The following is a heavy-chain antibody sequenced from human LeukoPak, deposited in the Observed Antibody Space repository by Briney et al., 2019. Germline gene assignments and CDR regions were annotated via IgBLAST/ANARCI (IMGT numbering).Heavy chain of an antibody. J-gene: IGHJ4*02. V-gene: IGHV3-48*04. CDR3: ARDRGYCRGTTCYAYYFDS. CDR2: IGTTTSTV. CDR1: EFTLSSFG. D-gene: IGHD2-2*01. Sequence: GGSLRLSCAASEFTLSSFGMNWVRQAPGKGREWVSYIGTTTSTVYYADSVKGRFTISRDNAKNSLYLQMNSLRAEDTAVYYCARDRGYCRGTTCYAYYFDSWGQGTLVTVSS.